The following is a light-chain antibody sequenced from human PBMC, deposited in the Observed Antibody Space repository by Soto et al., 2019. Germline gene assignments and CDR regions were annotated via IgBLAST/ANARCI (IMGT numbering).Light chain of an antibody. CDR3: SSYTSSSTYV. Sequence: QSALAQPASVSGSRGQSITISCTGTSSDVGRYNYVSWYQQHPGKAPKVMIYDVTNRPSGVSNRFSGSKSGNTASLTISGLQAEDEADYYCSSYTSSSTYVFGTGTKVTVL. CDR2: DVT. CDR1: SSDVGRYNY. V-gene: IGLV2-14*01. J-gene: IGLJ1*01.